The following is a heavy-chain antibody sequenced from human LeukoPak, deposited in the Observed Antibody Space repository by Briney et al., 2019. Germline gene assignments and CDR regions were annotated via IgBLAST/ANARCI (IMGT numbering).Heavy chain of an antibody. Sequence: SETLSLTCTVAGGSISSSSYYWGWIRQPPGKGLEWIGSIYYSGSTYYNPSLKSRVTISVDTSKNKFSPKLSSVTAADTAVYYCARLRYYDFWSGYIYWGQGTLVTVSP. D-gene: IGHD3-3*01. CDR2: IYYSGST. CDR1: GGSISSSSYY. J-gene: IGHJ4*02. CDR3: ARLRYYDFWSGYIY. V-gene: IGHV4-39*01.